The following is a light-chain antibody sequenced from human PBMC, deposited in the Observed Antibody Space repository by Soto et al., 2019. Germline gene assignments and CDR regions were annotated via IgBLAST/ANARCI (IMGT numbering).Light chain of an antibody. CDR3: QQSYSSPRT. CDR1: QSISSY. V-gene: IGKV1-39*01. J-gene: IGKJ1*01. Sequence: DIQMTQSPSSLSASVGNRVTITCRASQSISSYLNWYQQKPGKAPKLLIYAASSLQSGVPSRFSGSGYGTDFTLTITSLQSEDFAIYYCQQSYSSPRTFGQGTKVDNK. CDR2: AAS.